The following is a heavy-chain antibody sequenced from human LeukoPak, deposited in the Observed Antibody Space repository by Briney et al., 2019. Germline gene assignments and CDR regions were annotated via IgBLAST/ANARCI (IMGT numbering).Heavy chain of an antibody. CDR2: ISSSSSYI. Sequence: PGGSLRLSCAASGFTFSSYSMNWVRQAPGKGLEWVSSISSSSSYIYYADSVKGRFTISRDNAKNSLYLQMNSLRAEDTAVYYCARESSGQQLVRDLDLGPLYYFDYWGQGTLVTVSS. J-gene: IGHJ4*02. D-gene: IGHD6-13*01. CDR3: ARESSGQQLVRDLDLGPLYYFDY. V-gene: IGHV3-21*01. CDR1: GFTFSSYS.